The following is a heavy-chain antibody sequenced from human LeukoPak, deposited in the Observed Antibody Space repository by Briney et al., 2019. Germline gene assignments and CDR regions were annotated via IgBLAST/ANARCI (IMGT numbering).Heavy chain of an antibody. V-gene: IGHV4-31*03. J-gene: IGHJ3*02. D-gene: IGHD2-2*01. CDR2: IYYSGGT. Sequence: SETLSLTCTVSGGSISSGGYYWSWIRQHPGKGLEWIGYIYYSGGTYYNPSLKSRVTISVDTSKNQFSLKLSSVTAADTAVYYCARDLVVVPFAETPDAFDIWGQGTMVTVSS. CDR3: ARDLVVVPFAETPDAFDI. CDR1: GGSISSGGYY.